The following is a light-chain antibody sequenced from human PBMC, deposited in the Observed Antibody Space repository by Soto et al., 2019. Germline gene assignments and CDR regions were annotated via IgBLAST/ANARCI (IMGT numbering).Light chain of an antibody. CDR3: SSYAGKYVV. J-gene: IGLJ2*01. CDR2: DVS. V-gene: IGLV2-11*01. CDR1: SRDVGGYNY. Sequence: QSVLTQPRSVSVSPGQSVTISCTGTSRDVGGYNYVAWYRHHPGKAPKLIIYDVSKRPSGVPDRCSGSKSGNTASLTISGLQAEDEADYYCSSYAGKYVVFGGGTKVTVL.